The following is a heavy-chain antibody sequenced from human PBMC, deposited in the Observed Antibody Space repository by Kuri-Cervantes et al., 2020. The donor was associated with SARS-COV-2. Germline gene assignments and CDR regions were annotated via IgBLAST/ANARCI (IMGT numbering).Heavy chain of an antibody. Sequence: SQTLSLTCAVPGYSISSGYYWGWIRQPPGRGLEWIGSIYHSGSTYYNPSLKSRVTISVDTSKNQFSLKLSSVTAADTAVYYCASSIIPYYGFWSGYGEDGMDVWGQGTTVTVSS. D-gene: IGHD3-3*01. CDR1: GYSISSGYY. CDR2: IYHSGST. CDR3: ASSIIPYYGFWSGYGEDGMDV. J-gene: IGHJ6*02. V-gene: IGHV4-38-2*01.